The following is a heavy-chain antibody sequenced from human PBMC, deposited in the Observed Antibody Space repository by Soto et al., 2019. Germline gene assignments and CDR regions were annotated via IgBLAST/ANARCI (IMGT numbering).Heavy chain of an antibody. D-gene: IGHD6-19*01. CDR3: ARDPSNISGRNLYVVL. V-gene: IGHV1-69*13. J-gene: IGHJ4*02. Sequence: GASLKVSCNASGGTSSSYAISWVLQAPGQGLEWMGGIIPIFGTANYAQKFQGRVTITADESTSTAYMELSSLRSEDTAVYYCARDPSNISGRNLYVVLGGQGNRVTV. CDR1: GGTSSSYA. CDR2: IIPIFGTA.